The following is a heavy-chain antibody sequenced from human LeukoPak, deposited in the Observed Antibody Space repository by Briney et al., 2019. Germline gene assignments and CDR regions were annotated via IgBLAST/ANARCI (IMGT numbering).Heavy chain of an antibody. CDR2: ISWNSGNI. D-gene: IGHD2-2*01. CDR3: AKDRYCSSTSCYDAFDI. J-gene: IGHJ3*02. Sequence: GGSLRLSCAASGFSSGDYAMHWVRQGPGKGLEWVSGISWNSGNIAYADSVKGRFTISRDNAKSSLYLQMNSLRAEDMALYYCAKDRYCSSTSCYDAFDIWGQGTMVTVSS. V-gene: IGHV3-9*02. CDR1: GFSSGDYA.